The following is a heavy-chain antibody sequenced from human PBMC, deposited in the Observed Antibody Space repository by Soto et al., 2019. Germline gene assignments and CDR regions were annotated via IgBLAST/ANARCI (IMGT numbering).Heavy chain of an antibody. Sequence: QVQVVQSGGEVKKPGASVKVSCKTSGYTFTNYGISWVRQAPGRGLEWLGWTSAYNGNTNYAQKFQGRVTMTTDTSTSTVYMELRSLRSDDTAVYYCARDSTNRAKFDHWGQGTLVTVSS. CDR1: GYTFTNYG. CDR3: ARDSTNRAKFDH. CDR2: TSAYNGNT. V-gene: IGHV1-18*01. J-gene: IGHJ4*02. D-gene: IGHD2-8*01.